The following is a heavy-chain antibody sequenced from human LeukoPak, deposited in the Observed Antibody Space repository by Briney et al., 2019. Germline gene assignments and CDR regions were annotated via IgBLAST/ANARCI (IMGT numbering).Heavy chain of an antibody. J-gene: IGHJ4*02. CDR1: GGSISSSNW. V-gene: IGHV4-4*02. D-gene: IGHD6-13*01. CDR3: ARAGAAAGLDY. CDR2: IYHSGST. Sequence: PSETLSLTCAVSGGSISSSNWWSWVRQPPGKGLEWIGEIYHSGSTNYNPSLKSRVTISADKSKNQFSLKLSSVTAADTAVYHCARAGAAAGLDYWGQGTLVTVSS.